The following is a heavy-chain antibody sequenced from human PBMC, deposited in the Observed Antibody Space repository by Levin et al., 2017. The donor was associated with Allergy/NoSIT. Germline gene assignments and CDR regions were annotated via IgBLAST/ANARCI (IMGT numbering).Heavy chain of an antibody. CDR1: EFTFSSYA. Sequence: GGSLRLSCATSEFTFSSYAMHWVRQAPGKGLEWVAVIWYDGRNKYYADSVKGRFTVSRDNFKNTVYLEMNSLRAEDTAVYYCARDSRGDCTNGVCSPAYYFDYWGQGILVTVSS. CDR3: ARDSRGDCTNGVCSPAYYFDY. V-gene: IGHV3-33*01. CDR2: IWYDGRNK. J-gene: IGHJ4*02. D-gene: IGHD2-8*01.